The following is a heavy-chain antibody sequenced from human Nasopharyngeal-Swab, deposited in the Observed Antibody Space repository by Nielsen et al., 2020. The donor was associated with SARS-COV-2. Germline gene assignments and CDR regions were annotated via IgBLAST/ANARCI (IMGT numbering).Heavy chain of an antibody. D-gene: IGHD6-13*01. CDR3: AYSSSWTTVGDY. CDR2: IKQDGSEK. J-gene: IGHJ4*02. V-gene: IGHV3-7*01. CDR1: GFIFSSYW. Sequence: GESLKTSCAASGFIFSSYWMSWVRQAPGKGLEWVANIKQDGSEKYYVDSVKGRFTISRDNAKNSLYLQMNSLRAEDTAVYYCAYSSSWTTVGDYWGQGTLVTVSS.